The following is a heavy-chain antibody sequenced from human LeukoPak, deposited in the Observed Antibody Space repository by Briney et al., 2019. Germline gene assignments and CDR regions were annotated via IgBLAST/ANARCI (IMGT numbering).Heavy chain of an antibody. CDR3: AKDSSSSPYYGMDV. CDR1: GFTFDDYA. Sequence: GRSLRLSCAASGFTFDDYAMHWVRQAPGKGLAWVSGINWNSDRIGYADSVKGRFTISRDNAKNSLYLQMNSLRAEDTALYYCAKDSSSSPYYGMDVWGQGTTVTVSS. D-gene: IGHD6-6*01. CDR2: INWNSDRI. V-gene: IGHV3-9*01. J-gene: IGHJ6*02.